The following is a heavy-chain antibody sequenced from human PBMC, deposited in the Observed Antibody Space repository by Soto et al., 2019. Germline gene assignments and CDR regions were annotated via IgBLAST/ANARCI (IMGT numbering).Heavy chain of an antibody. CDR3: ASPGYCSSTSCYDYYYGMDV. D-gene: IGHD2-2*01. CDR2: ISAYNGNT. Sequence: ASVKVSCKASGYTFTSYGISWVRQAPGQGLEWMGWISAYNGNTNYAQKLQGRVTMTTDTSTSTAYMELRSLRSDDTTVYYCASPGYCSSTSCYDYYYGMDVWGQGTTVTVS. J-gene: IGHJ6*02. CDR1: GYTFTSYG. V-gene: IGHV1-18*04.